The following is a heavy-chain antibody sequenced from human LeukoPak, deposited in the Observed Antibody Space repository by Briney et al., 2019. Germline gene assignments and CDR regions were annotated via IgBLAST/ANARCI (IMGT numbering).Heavy chain of an antibody. CDR3: AKEHGEFDL. J-gene: IGHJ2*01. CDR1: GFTFSSYA. CDR2: ISDSGVNT. V-gene: IGHV3-23*01. D-gene: IGHD7-27*01. Sequence: PGGSLRLSCAASGFTFSSYAMSWVRQAPGKGLEWVSLISDSGVNTYYADSVKGRFTISRDNSKNTLYLQMNSLRAEDTAVYYCAKEHGEFDLWGRGTLVTVSS.